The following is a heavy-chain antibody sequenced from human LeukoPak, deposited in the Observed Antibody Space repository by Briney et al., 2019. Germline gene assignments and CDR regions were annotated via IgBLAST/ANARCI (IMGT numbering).Heavy chain of an antibody. D-gene: IGHD3-10*01. CDR2: ISSSSSYI. Sequence: GGSLRLSCAASGFTFSSYWMSWVRQAPGKGLEWVSSISSSSSYIYYADSVKGRFTISRDNARNSLYLQMNSLRAEDTAVYYCVRGKANYGSGSDVWGKGTTVTVSS. CDR1: GFTFSSYW. V-gene: IGHV3-21*01. J-gene: IGHJ6*04. CDR3: VRGKANYGSGSDV.